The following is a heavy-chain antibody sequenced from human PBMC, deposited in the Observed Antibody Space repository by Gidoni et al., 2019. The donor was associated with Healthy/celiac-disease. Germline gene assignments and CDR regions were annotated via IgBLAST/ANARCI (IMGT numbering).Heavy chain of an antibody. CDR1: GGSISSSSYY. J-gene: IGHJ5*02. Sequence: QLQLQESGPGLVKPSETLSLTCTVSGGSISSSSYYWGWIRQPPGKGLEWIGSIYYSGSTYYNPSLKSRVTISVDTSKNQFSLKLSSVTAADTAVYYCARDLGMIVQLGWFDPWGQGTLVTVSS. D-gene: IGHD1-1*01. V-gene: IGHV4-39*07. CDR3: ARDLGMIVQLGWFDP. CDR2: IYYSGST.